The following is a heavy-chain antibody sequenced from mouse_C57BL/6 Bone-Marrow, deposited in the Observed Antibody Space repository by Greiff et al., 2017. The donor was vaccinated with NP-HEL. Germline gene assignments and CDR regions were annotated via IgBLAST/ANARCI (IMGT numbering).Heavy chain of an antibody. CDR2: IRSKSSNYAT. J-gene: IGHJ3*01. V-gene: IGHV10-3*01. CDR1: GFTFNTYA. CDR3: VRDQGLRAWCAY. Sequence: EVQVVESGGGLVQPKGSLKLSCAASGFTFNTYAMHWVRQAPGKGLEWVARIRSKSSNYATYYADSVKDRFTISRDDSQSMLYLQMNNLKTEDTAMYYCVRDQGLRAWCAYWGQGTLVTVSA. D-gene: IGHD2-4*01.